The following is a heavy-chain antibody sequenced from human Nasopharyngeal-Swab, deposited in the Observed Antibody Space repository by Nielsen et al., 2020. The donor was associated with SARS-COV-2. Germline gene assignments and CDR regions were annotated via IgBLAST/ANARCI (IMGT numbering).Heavy chain of an antibody. V-gene: IGHV3-33*01. Sequence: GESLKISCAASGFTFSSYGMHWVRQAPGKGLEWVAVIWYDGSNKYYADSVKGRFTISRDNAKKTLFLQMNSLRAEDTAVYYCARDKDWNGLDSWGQGTLVTVSS. CDR1: GFTFSSYG. CDR3: ARDKDWNGLDS. CDR2: IWYDGSNK. J-gene: IGHJ4*02. D-gene: IGHD1-1*01.